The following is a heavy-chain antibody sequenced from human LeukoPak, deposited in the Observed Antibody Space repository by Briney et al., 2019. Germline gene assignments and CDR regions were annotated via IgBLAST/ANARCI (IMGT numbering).Heavy chain of an antibody. CDR2: INHSGST. V-gene: IGHV4-34*01. CDR1: GGSFGRYY. J-gene: IGHJ6*03. D-gene: IGHD1-1*01. Sequence: SETLSLTCAVYGGSFGRYYWSWIRQPPGKGLEWIGEINHSGSTNYNPSLKSRVTISVDTSKNQFPPKLRSVAAADTAVYYCARGGGNASTQIPPHYYYMDVWGKGTTVTVSS. CDR3: ARGGGNASTQIPPHYYYMDV.